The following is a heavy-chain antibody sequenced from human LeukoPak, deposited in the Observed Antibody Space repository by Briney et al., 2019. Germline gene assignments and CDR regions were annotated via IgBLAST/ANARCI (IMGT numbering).Heavy chain of an antibody. D-gene: IGHD1-26*01. CDR3: AREDSPMGGSFYGVNYFDY. CDR2: ISYDGSNK. V-gene: IGHV3-30*03. J-gene: IGHJ4*02. Sequence: GGSLRLSCAASGFTFSSYWMSWVRQAPGKGLEWVALISYDGSNKYYADSLKGRFTISRDNSKNTVYLQMNSLRIEDTAVYYCAREDSPMGGSFYGVNYFDYWGQGTLVTVSS. CDR1: GFTFSSYW.